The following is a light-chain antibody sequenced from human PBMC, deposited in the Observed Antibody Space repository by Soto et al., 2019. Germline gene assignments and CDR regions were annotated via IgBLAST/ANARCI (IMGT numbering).Light chain of an antibody. V-gene: IGKV3-20*01. Sequence: PGERVTLSCRASQNILSNLAWYQQKPGQAPRLLIYGASTRATGIPDRFSGSGSGTDFTLTISRLEPEDSAVYYCQQYGSSPTWTFGQGTKVDIK. CDR3: QQYGSSPTWT. J-gene: IGKJ1*01. CDR2: GAS. CDR1: QNILSN.